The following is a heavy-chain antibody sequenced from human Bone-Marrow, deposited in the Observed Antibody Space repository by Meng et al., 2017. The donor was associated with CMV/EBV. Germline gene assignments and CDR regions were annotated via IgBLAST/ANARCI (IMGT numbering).Heavy chain of an antibody. D-gene: IGHD2-2*01. V-gene: IGHV1-46*01. CDR2: INPSGGST. CDR3: ARGGIQLLWDRRHAFDI. J-gene: IGHJ3*02. Sequence: ASVKVSCKASGYTFTSYYMHWVRQAPGQGLEWMGIINPSGGSTSYAQKFQGRVTMTRDTSTSTVYMELSSVTAADTAVYYCARGGIQLLWDRRHAFDIWGQGTMVTVSS. CDR1: GYTFTSYY.